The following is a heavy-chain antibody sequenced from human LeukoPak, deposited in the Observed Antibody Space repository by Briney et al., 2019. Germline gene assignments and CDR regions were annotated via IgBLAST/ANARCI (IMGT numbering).Heavy chain of an antibody. CDR2: INPNSGDT. CDR3: ARVRYRLAETYIDY. D-gene: IGHD3-16*01. V-gene: IGHV1-2*02. CDR1: GYIFTGYY. J-gene: IGHJ4*02. Sequence: ASVKVSCKASGYIFTGYYMHWVRQAPGQGLEWMGWINPNSGDTNYAQKFQGRVTMTRDTSISTAYMELSRLRSDDTAVYYCARVRYRLAETYIDYXXQGTLVTVXS.